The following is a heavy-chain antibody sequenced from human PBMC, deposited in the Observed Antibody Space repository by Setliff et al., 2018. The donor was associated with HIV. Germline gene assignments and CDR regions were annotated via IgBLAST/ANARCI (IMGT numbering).Heavy chain of an antibody. Sequence: SGPTLVNPTQTLTLTCTFSGFSLSTSGICVSWIRQPPGKAPEWLARIDWDDDKYYNTSLKTRLTITKDTSKNQVVLTMTNMDPVDTATYFCAQIQSLSLSTYAHFDYWGQGTLVTVSS. J-gene: IGHJ4*02. V-gene: IGHV2-70*11. CDR3: AQIQSLSLSTYAHFDY. CDR1: GFSLSTSGIC. D-gene: IGHD2-8*01. CDR2: IDWDDDK.